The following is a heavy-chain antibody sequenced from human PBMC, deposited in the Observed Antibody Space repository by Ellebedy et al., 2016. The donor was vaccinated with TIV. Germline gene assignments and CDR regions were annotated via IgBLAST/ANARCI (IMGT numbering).Heavy chain of an antibody. V-gene: IGHV3-30*18. D-gene: IGHD2-2*02. CDR1: GFTFSSDG. Sequence: GGSLRLXCAASGFTFSSDGMHWVRQAPGKGLEWVAVISYDGSNKYYADSVKGRVTISRDNSKNTLYLQMNSLRAEDTAVYYCAKDRASCYTFDYWGQGTLVTVSS. J-gene: IGHJ4*02. CDR3: AKDRASCYTFDY. CDR2: ISYDGSNK.